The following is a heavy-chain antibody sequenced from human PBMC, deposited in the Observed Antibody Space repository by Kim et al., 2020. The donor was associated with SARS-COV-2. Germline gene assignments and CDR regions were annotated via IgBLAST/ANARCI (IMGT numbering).Heavy chain of an antibody. CDR1: GFTFTNYA. Sequence: GGSLRLSCSASGFTFTNYAMNWVRQAPGKGLEYISSITNNGGSTYNADSVKGRFTISRDNSKNTLYVQMNSLRGEDTAVYYCVKSYCSGSTCPGYFDYWGPGTLVTVSS. CDR2: ITNNGGST. J-gene: IGHJ4*02. V-gene: IGHV3-64*05. CDR3: VKSYCSGSTCPGYFDY. D-gene: IGHD2-15*01.